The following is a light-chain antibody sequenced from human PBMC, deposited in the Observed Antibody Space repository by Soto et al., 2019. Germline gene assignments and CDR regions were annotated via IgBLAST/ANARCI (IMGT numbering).Light chain of an antibody. CDR1: QNIDNW. J-gene: IGKJ2*01. V-gene: IGKV1-5*01. Sequence: IQMTQSHSKLSASVGDRVSITCRASQNIDNWLAWYQQKPGKAPKVLIYDASSLESGVPSRFSGSGSGTEFTLTISSLQPDDFVTYYCQQYKSFLYTFGQGT. CDR2: DAS. CDR3: QQYKSFLYT.